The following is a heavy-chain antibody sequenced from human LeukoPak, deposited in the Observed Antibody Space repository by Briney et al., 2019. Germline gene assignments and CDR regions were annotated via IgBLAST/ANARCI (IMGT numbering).Heavy chain of an antibody. J-gene: IGHJ3*01. D-gene: IGHD7-27*01. Sequence: SETLSLTCAVYGGSFSDFYWSWIRQPPGKGLEWIGEINHSGTTNYNPSLKSRVTISVDTSKNQFSLKMMSMSAADTAVYYCARIRLTGDLSASDDLQLWAQGTMVTVSS. CDR1: GGSFSDFY. CDR3: ARIRLTGDLSASDDLQL. CDR2: INHSGTT. V-gene: IGHV4-34*01.